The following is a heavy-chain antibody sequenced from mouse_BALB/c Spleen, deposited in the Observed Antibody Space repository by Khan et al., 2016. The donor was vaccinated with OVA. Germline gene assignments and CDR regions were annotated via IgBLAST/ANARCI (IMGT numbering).Heavy chain of an antibody. V-gene: IGHV3-2*02. Sequence: QLEESGPGLVKPSQSLSLTCTVTGYSITSDYAWNWIRQFPGNKLEWIGYISYSGNTKYNPSLKSRISITRDTSKNQFFLQLNSVTIEDTATYYGARIYGGDFDYWGQGTTLTVSS. D-gene: IGHD1-1*01. CDR2: ISYSGNT. CDR3: ARIYGGDFDY. J-gene: IGHJ2*01. CDR1: GYSITSDYA.